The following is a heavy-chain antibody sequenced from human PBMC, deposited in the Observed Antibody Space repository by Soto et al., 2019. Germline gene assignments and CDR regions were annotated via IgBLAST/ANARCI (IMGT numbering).Heavy chain of an antibody. CDR2: IRSKAYGGTT. V-gene: IGHV3-49*03. J-gene: IGHJ6*02. Sequence: PGGSLRLSCTASGFTFGDYAMSWFRQAPGKGLEWVGFIRSKAYGGTTENAASVKGRFTISRDDSKSIAYLQMNSLKTEDTAVYYCTRSTSCFGCYYYGMDVWGQGTTVTVSS. D-gene: IGHD2-2*01. CDR1: GFTFGDYA. CDR3: TRSTSCFGCYYYGMDV.